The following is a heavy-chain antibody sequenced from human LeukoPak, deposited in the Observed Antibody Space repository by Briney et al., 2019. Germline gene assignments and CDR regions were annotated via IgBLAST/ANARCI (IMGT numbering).Heavy chain of an antibody. CDR1: GFTFSSYA. D-gene: IGHD3-16*01. CDR2: ILYDGSNK. J-gene: IGHJ4*02. Sequence: GRSLRLSCAASGFTFSSYAMHWARQAPGKGLEWVAVILYDGSNKYYADSVKGRFTISRDNSKNTLYLQMNSLRAEDTAVYYCARGPLGGHFDYWGQGTLVTVSS. V-gene: IGHV3-30-3*01. CDR3: ARGPLGGHFDY.